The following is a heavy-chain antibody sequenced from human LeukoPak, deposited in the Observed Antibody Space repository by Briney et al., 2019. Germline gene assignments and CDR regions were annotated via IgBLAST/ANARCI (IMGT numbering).Heavy chain of an antibody. CDR1: GYTFTSYD. J-gene: IGHJ5*02. D-gene: IGHD3-3*01. CDR2: MNPNSGNT. V-gene: IGHV1-8*01. Sequence: ASVRVSCKASGYTFTSYDINWVRQATGQGLEWMGWMNPNSGNTGYAQKFQGRVTMTRNTSISTGYMELSSLRSEDTAVFYCARGLFHDFWSGYYHWGQGTLVTVSS. CDR3: ARGLFHDFWSGYYH.